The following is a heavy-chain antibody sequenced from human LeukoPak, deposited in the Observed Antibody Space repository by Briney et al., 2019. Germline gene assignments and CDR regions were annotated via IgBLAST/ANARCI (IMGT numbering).Heavy chain of an antibody. V-gene: IGHV4-39*07. CDR1: GGSISSSSYY. Sequence: SETLSRTCTVSGGSISSSSYYWGWIRQPPGKGLEWIGSIYYSGSTYYNPSLKSRVTISVDTSKNQFSLKLSSVTAADTAVYYCALEMATSPGGDYWGQGTLVTVSS. J-gene: IGHJ4*02. D-gene: IGHD5-24*01. CDR3: ALEMATSPGGDY. CDR2: IYYSGST.